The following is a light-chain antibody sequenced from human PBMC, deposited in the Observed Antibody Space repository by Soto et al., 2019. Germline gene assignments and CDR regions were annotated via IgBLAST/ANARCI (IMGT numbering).Light chain of an antibody. CDR2: KIS. J-gene: IGKJ3*01. Sequence: DIVMTQTPLSLPVTLGQPASISCRSSEGLAFLSWLHQRPGQPPRFLIYKISQRFSGVPDRFSGSGAGTNFTLKISGVEPEDVGVYYCVQGKQFPFTLGPGTKVDIK. V-gene: IGKV2-24*01. CDR3: VQGKQFPFT. CDR1: EGLAF.